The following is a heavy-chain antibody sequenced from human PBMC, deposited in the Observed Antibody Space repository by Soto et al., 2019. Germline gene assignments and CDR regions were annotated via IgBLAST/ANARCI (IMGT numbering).Heavy chain of an antibody. CDR1: LFTFSSYA. CDR3: ANSGWYNPDGYFQH. CDR2: ISGSVGRT. D-gene: IGHD6-19*01. J-gene: IGHJ1*01. Sequence: SLRLSCSASLFTFSSYAMSWVLQYPVKWLGWVSAISGSVGRTYYADSGKGRFTSSRDNSKNTLYMQVNSLRAEDTAVYYCANSGWYNPDGYFQHWGQGTLVTVSS. V-gene: IGHV3-23*01.